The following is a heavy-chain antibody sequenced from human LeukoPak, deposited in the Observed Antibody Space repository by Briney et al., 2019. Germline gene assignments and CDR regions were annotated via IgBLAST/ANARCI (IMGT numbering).Heavy chain of an antibody. D-gene: IGHD2-15*01. J-gene: IGHJ4*02. Sequence: SGTLSLTCAVSGGSISSSNWWSWVRQPPGKGLEWIGEIYHSGSTNYNPSLKSRVTISVDKSKNQFSLKLSSVTAADTAVYYCARDENSWDCSGGSCYSDRGIDYWGQGTLVTVSS. CDR2: IYHSGST. CDR1: GGSISSSNW. V-gene: IGHV4-4*02. CDR3: ARDENSWDCSGGSCYSDRGIDY.